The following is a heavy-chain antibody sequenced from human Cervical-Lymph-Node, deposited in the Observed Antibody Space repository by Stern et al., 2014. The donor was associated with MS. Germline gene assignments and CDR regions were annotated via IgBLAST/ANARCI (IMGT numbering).Heavy chain of an antibody. CDR2: IYPGDSDT. Sequence: VQLVQSGAEVKKPGESLKISCKGSGYSFATYWIGWVRQMPGKGLEWMGIIYPGDSDTRYTPSFQGQGTLSADKSIRTPYLHWSSLKASDNAMYYCARPGDDTAKYGLDVWGQGTTVTVSS. V-gene: IGHV5-51*03. CDR3: ARPGDDTAKYGLDV. CDR1: GYSFATYW. D-gene: IGHD5-18*01. J-gene: IGHJ6*02.